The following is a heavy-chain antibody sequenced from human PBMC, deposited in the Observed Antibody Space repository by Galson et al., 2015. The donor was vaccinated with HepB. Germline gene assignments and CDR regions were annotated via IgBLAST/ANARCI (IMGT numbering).Heavy chain of an antibody. CDR3: ARGFGILTGYDAFDI. CDR1: GFTFSDYY. D-gene: IGHD3-9*01. V-gene: IGHV3-11*06. J-gene: IGHJ3*02. CDR2: ISSSSSYT. Sequence: SLRLSCAASGFTFSDYYMSWIRQAPGKGLEWVSYISSSSSYTNYADSVKGRFTISRDNAKNSLYLQMNSLRAEDTAVYYCARGFGILTGYDAFDIWGQGTMVTVSS.